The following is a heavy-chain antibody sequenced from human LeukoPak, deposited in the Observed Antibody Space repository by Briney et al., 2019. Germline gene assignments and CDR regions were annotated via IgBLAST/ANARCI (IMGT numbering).Heavy chain of an antibody. D-gene: IGHD2-15*01. J-gene: IGHJ6*03. V-gene: IGHV3-30*04. CDR3: ARSRGGSSSTQYYYYYMDV. CDR2: ISYDGSNK. CDR1: GFTFSSYA. Sequence: GGSLRLSCAASGFTFSSYAMHWVCQAPGKGLEWVAVISYDGSNKYYADSVKGRFTISRDNAKNSLYLQMNSLRAEDTAVYYCARSRGGSSSTQYYYYYMDVWGKGTTVTVSS.